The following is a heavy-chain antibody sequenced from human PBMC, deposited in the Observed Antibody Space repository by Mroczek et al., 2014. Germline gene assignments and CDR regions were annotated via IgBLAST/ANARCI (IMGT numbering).Heavy chain of an antibody. CDR3: AKDRNSKYIAAAVFFDY. V-gene: IGHV3-30*18. D-gene: IGHD6-13*01. CDR2: ISYDGSSK. CDR1: GFTFSTYV. J-gene: IGHJ4*02. Sequence: ESGGGVVQPGRSLRLSCAVSGFTFSTYVIHWVRQAPGKGLEWVAVISYDGSSKYYADSVKGRFTISRDNSKNTLYLQMNSLRAEDTAVYYCAKDRNSKYIAAAVFFDYWGQGTLVTVSS.